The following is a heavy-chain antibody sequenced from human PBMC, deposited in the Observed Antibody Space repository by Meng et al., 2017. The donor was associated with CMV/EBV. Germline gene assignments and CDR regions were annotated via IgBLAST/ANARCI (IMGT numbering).Heavy chain of an antibody. CDR2: INPNSGGT. CDR1: GYTFTGYY. CDR3: ARLVSGSYYRYFDH. V-gene: IGHV1-2*02. Sequence: ASVKVSCQASGYTFTGYYMHWVRQAPGQGIEWMGWINPNSGGTNYAQKFQGRVTMTRDTSTSTVYMELSSLRSEDTAVYYCARLVSGSYYRYFDHWGQGTLVTVSS. J-gene: IGHJ4*02. D-gene: IGHD1-26*01.